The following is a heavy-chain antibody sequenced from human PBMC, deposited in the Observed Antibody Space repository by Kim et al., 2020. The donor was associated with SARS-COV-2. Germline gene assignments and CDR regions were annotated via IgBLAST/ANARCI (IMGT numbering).Heavy chain of an antibody. CDR3: AREPHDFWSGYSNAYYFDF. CDR2: ISSSGSTI. D-gene: IGHD3-3*01. CDR1: GFTFSSYE. Sequence: GGSLRLSCAASGFTFSSYEMNWVRQTPGKGLEWLSYISSSGSTIKYADSVKGRFTISRDNAKNSLYVQMNSLRAEDTAVYYCAREPHDFWSGYSNAYYFDFWGQGTLVTVSS. V-gene: IGHV3-48*03. J-gene: IGHJ4*02.